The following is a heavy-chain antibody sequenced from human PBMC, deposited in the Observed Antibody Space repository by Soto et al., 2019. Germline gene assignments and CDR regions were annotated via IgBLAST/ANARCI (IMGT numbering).Heavy chain of an antibody. Sequence: GGSLRLSCAASGFTFSSYWMHWVRQAPGKGLVWVSRINSDGSSTNYADSVKGRFTISRDNAKNTLYLQMNSLGAEDTAVYYCARSGYCTSTNCFTPTYYYYYYGMDVWGQGTTVTVSS. J-gene: IGHJ6*02. D-gene: IGHD2-2*01. CDR2: INSDGSST. CDR1: GFTFSSYW. V-gene: IGHV3-74*01. CDR3: ARSGYCTSTNCFTPTYYYYYYGMDV.